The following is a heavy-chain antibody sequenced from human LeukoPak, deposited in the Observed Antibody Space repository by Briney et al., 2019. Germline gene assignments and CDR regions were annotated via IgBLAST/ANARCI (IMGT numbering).Heavy chain of an antibody. CDR1: GFTFSTYA. CDR2: IYYSGGNT. D-gene: IGHD3-22*01. J-gene: IGHJ3*01. CDR3: AKDQTVYDSSGYYDLGS. V-gene: IGHV3-23*01. Sequence: GGSLRLSCAASGFTFSTYAMSWVRQAPGKGLEWVSTIYYSGGNTYSADSVKGRFTISRDNSKNTLYLQMNSLRAEDTAVYYCAKDQTVYDSSGYYDLGSWGQGTMVTVSS.